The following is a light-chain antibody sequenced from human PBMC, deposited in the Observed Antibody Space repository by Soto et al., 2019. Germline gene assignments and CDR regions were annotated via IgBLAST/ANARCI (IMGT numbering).Light chain of an antibody. V-gene: IGKV1-6*01. CDR3: LQDYKYPYT. J-gene: IGKJ2*01. CDR2: AAS. CDR1: QNIRND. Sequence: AIQMTQSPSSLSASLGDRATITCRASQNIRNDLGWYQQKPGKAPELLIYAASSIQSGVPSMFSGSGSGTDFTITISRLQPEDFGTYYCLQDYKYPYTFGQGTKLEIK.